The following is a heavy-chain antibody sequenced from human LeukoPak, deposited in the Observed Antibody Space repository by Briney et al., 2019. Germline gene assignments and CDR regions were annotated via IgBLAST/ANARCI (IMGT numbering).Heavy chain of an antibody. J-gene: IGHJ4*02. D-gene: IGHD6-19*01. V-gene: IGHV4-59*08. Sequence: PSETLSLTCTVSGGSISSYYWSWIRQPPGKGLEWIGYIHYSGSTNYNPSLKSRVTISVDTSKNQFSLKLSSVTAADTAVYYCARRISSGWYNWGQGTLVTVSS. CDR1: GGSISSYY. CDR3: ARRISSGWYN. CDR2: IHYSGST.